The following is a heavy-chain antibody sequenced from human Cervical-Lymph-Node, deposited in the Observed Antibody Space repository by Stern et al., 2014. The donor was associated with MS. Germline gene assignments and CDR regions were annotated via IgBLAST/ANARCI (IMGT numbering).Heavy chain of an antibody. CDR1: GGSISSYY. J-gene: IGHJ5*02. CDR2: IYYSGST. V-gene: IGHV4-59*01. CDR3: ARGATQAFDP. Sequence: QVQLQESGPGLVKPSETLSLTCTVSGGSISSYYWSWLRQPPGQGLEWIGDIYYSGSTNYNPSLKSRVTISVDHSKNQVSLKLRSVTAADTAVYYCARGATQAFDPWGQGTLVTVSS.